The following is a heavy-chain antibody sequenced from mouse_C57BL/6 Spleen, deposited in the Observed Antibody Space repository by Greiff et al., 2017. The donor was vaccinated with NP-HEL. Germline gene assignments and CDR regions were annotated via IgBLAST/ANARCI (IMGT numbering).Heavy chain of an antibody. Sequence: EVKLVESGGGLVQPKGSLKLSCAASGFSFNTYAMNWVRQAPGKGLEWVARIRSKSNNYATYYADSVKDRFTISRDDSESMLYLQMNNLKTEDTAMYSCVSPNYYGSSWFAYWGQGTLVTVSA. D-gene: IGHD1-1*01. CDR2: IRSKSNNYAT. V-gene: IGHV10-1*01. CDR1: GFSFNTYA. CDR3: VSPNYYGSSWFAY. J-gene: IGHJ3*01.